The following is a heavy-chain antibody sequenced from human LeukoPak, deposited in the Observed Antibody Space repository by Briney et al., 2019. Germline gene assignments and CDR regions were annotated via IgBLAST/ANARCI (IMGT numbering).Heavy chain of an antibody. Sequence: ASVKVSCKASGYTFTGYYMHWVRQAPGQGLEWMGWINPNSGGTNYAQKFQGRVTMTRDTSISTAYMELSRLRSDDTAVYYCARGPIYLEEMATTLFDHWGQGTLVTVSS. CDR2: INPNSGGT. D-gene: IGHD5-24*01. CDR3: ARGPIYLEEMATTLFDH. J-gene: IGHJ4*02. CDR1: GYTFTGYY. V-gene: IGHV1-2*02.